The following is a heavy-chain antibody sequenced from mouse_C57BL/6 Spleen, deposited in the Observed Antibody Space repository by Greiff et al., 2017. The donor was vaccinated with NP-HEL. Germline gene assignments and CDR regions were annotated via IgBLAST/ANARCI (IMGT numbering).Heavy chain of an antibody. CDR3: AREGRQPGDYFDY. J-gene: IGHJ2*01. CDR2: IHPNSGST. V-gene: IGHV1-64*01. D-gene: IGHD3-2*01. Sequence: QVQLQQPGAELVKPGASVKLSCKASGYTFTSYWMHWVKQRPGQGLEWIGMIHPNSGSTNSNEKFTSKATLTVAKSSSTAYMQLSSLTSEDSAVYYCAREGRQPGDYFDYWGQGTTLTVSS. CDR1: GYTFTSYW.